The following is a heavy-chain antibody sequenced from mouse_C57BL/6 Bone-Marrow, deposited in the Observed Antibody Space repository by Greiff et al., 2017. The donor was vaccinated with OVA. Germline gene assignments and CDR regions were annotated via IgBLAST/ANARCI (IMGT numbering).Heavy chain of an antibody. D-gene: IGHD2-5*01. V-gene: IGHV2-5*01. CDR1: GFSLTSYG. Sequence: QVQLKESGPGLVQPSQSLSITCTVSGFSLTSYGVHWVRQSPGKGLEWLGVIWRGGSTDYNAAFMSRLSITKDNSKSQVFFKMNSLQADDTAIYYCAKNYSNFDYYAMDYWGQGTSVTVSS. CDR3: AKNYSNFDYYAMDY. CDR2: IWRGGST. J-gene: IGHJ4*01.